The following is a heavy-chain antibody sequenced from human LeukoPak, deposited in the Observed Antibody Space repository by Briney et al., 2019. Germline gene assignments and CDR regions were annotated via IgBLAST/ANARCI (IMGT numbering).Heavy chain of an antibody. J-gene: IGHJ4*02. Sequence: PSETLSLTCTVSGGSISTTNYYWGWIRQSPGKGLEWFGCVYYSGSTYYNPSLKSRVTISVDTSQNQFSLQLTSVTAADTAVYYCARAGRITMIRDFDYWGQGTLVTVSS. V-gene: IGHV4-39*07. CDR1: GGSISTTNYY. CDR2: VYYSGST. D-gene: IGHD3-22*01. CDR3: ARAGRITMIRDFDY.